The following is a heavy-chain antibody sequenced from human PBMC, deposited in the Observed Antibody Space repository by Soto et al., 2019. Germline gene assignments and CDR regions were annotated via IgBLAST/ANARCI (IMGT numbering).Heavy chain of an antibody. CDR1: GFSFSSYG. Sequence: GGSLRLSCAASGFSFSSYGMHWVRQAPGTGLVWVSRVDADGSGTTYAGSVKGRFSISRGNAKNTVSLQMNNLRAEDTAVYYCAGASGWKFDYWGLGVLVTVSS. D-gene: IGHD1-1*01. V-gene: IGHV3-74*01. CDR2: VDADGSGT. J-gene: IGHJ4*02. CDR3: AGASGWKFDY.